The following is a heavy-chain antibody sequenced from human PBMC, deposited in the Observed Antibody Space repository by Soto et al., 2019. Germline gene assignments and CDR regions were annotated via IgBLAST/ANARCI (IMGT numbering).Heavy chain of an antibody. V-gene: IGHV4-59*01. CDR1: VGSLCTYY. Sequence: PSETLYLTCTVSVGSLCTYYWSWIRQPPGKGLERMGYHYYGWITYYNPTLKSRLNISEDPSKNQFSLKLSSVTTADTAVYYCAGGSSWDWFDPWGQGTLVTVSS. CDR3: AGGSSWDWFDP. CDR2: HYYGWIT. J-gene: IGHJ5*02. D-gene: IGHD6-13*01.